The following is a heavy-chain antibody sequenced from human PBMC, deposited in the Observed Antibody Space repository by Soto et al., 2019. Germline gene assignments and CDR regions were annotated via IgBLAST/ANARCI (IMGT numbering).Heavy chain of an antibody. Sequence: QVQLQESGPGLVKPSGTLSLTCAVSSGSVFSSNWWSWVRLPPGKGLEWIGETRNSGGANYNPSLKRRVTIPVDRYRNHIFLELSSVTAADTAVYYCASHLVMAGTRGFDHWGLGTLVTVSS. V-gene: IGHV4-4*02. CDR1: SGSVFSSNW. J-gene: IGHJ4*02. CDR3: ASHLVMAGTRGFDH. CDR2: TRNSGGA. D-gene: IGHD6-19*01.